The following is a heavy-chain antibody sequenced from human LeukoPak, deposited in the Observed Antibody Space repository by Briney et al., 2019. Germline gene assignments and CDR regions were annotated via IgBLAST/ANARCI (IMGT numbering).Heavy chain of an antibody. CDR1: GGSISSYY. J-gene: IGHJ4*02. CDR2: IYYSGYT. CDR3: ARDRGIVGALYYFDY. Sequence: SETLSLTCTVSGGSISSYYWSWIRQPPGKGLEYTGYIYYSGYTNYNPSLKSRVTISVDTSKNQFSLKLSSVTAADTAVYYCARDRGIVGALYYFDYWGQGTLVTVSS. D-gene: IGHD1-26*01. V-gene: IGHV4-59*12.